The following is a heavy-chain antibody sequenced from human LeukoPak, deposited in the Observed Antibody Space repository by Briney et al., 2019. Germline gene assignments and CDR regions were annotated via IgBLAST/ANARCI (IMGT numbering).Heavy chain of an antibody. CDR2: INPNSGGT. V-gene: IGHV1-2*02. D-gene: IGHD3-22*01. J-gene: IGHJ4*02. CDR3: ARVGSGYSYHFDY. CDR1: GDTFTAYY. Sequence: GASVKLSFKASGDTFTAYYMHWVRQAPGQRLEWMGWINPNSGGTNYAQKFQGRVTMTRDTSISTAYMELSRLRSDDTAVYYCARVGSGYSYHFDYWGQGTLVTVSS.